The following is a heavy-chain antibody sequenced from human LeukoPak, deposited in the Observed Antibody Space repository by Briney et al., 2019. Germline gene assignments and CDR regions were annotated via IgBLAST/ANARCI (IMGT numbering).Heavy chain of an antibody. D-gene: IGHD3-3*01. V-gene: IGHV1-18*01. CDR3: ARDLGEEVDFWSGYYNYYYYGMDV. CDR2: ISAYNGNT. J-gene: IGHJ6*02. Sequence: ASVKVSCKASGYTFTSYGISWVRQAPGQGLEWMGWISAYNGNTNYAQKLQGRVTMTTDTPTSTAYMELRSLRSDDTAVYYCARDLGEEVDFWSGYYNYYYYGMDVWGQGTTVTVSS. CDR1: GYTFTSYG.